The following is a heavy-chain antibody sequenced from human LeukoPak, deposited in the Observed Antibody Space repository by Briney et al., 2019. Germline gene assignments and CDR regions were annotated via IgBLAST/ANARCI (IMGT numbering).Heavy chain of an antibody. D-gene: IGHD2-2*01. CDR3: AKLSTSPYYFDY. CDR1: GFTFSSYA. V-gene: IGHV3-23*01. Sequence: SGGSLRLSCAASGFTFSSYAMSWVRQAPGKGLEWVSAISGSGGSTYYADSVKGRFTISRDNSKNTLYLQMNSLRADDTAVYYCAKLSTSPYYFDYWGQGTLVTVSS. J-gene: IGHJ4*02. CDR2: ISGSGGST.